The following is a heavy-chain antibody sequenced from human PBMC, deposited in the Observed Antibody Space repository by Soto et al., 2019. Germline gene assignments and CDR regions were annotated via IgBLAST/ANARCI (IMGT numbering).Heavy chain of an antibody. V-gene: IGHV6-1*01. Sequence: SQTLSLTCAISGDSVSSNSAAWNWIRQSPSRGLEWLGRTYYRSQWYNDSAVSVKSRITVIPDTSENQFSLQLNSVTPEDTAVYYCTKQKGDSRTYNGMDVWGQGTTVTVSS. CDR2: TYYRSQWYN. CDR1: GDSVSSNSAA. CDR3: TKQKGDSRTYNGMDV. J-gene: IGHJ6*02. D-gene: IGHD2-21*02.